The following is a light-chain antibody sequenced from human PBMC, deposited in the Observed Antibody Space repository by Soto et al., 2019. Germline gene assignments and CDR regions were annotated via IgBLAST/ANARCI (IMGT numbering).Light chain of an antibody. V-gene: IGKV3-20*01. CDR2: GAS. CDR3: QQYGSSPRA. J-gene: IGKJ1*01. Sequence: EIVLTQSPGTLSLSPGERATLSCRASQSVSSNSLAWYQQRPGQAPRLLIYGASSRATGIPDRVSGSGSGTDFTLTISRLEPADFAVYYCQQYGSSPRAFGQGTKVEIK. CDR1: QSVSSNS.